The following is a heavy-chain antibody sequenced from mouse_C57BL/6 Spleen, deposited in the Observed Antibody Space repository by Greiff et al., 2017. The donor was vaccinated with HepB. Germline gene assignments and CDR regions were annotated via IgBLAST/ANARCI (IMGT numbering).Heavy chain of an antibody. V-gene: IGHV1-18*01. CDR3: ARRNYDGYHEFAY. CDR1: GYTFTDYN. D-gene: IGHD2-3*01. J-gene: IGHJ3*01. CDR2: INPNNGGT. Sequence: VQLQQSGPELVKPGASVKIPCKASGYTFTDYNMDWVKQSHGKSLEWIGDINPNNGGTIYNQKFKGKATLTVDKSSSTAYMELRSLTSEDTAVYYCARRNYDGYHEFAYWGQGTLVTVSA.